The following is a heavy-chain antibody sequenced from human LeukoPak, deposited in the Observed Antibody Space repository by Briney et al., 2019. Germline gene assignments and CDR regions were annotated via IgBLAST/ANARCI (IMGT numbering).Heavy chain of an antibody. V-gene: IGHV1-69*05. J-gene: IGHJ4*02. Sequence: ASVKVSCKASGGTFSSYAISWVRQAPGQGLEWMGRIIPIFGTANYAQKFQGRVTITTDESTRTAYMELSSLRSEDTAVYYCARESLITFGGVIAPAFDYWGQGTLVTVSS. CDR2: IIPIFGTA. CDR1: GGTFSSYA. CDR3: ARESLITFGGVIAPAFDY. D-gene: IGHD3-16*02.